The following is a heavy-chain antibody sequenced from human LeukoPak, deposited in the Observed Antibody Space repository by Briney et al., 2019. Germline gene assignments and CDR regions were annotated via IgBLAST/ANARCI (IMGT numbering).Heavy chain of an antibody. D-gene: IGHD3-3*01. CDR2: ISGSGGST. CDR3: TTAPETPITLFGEVLGFDC. J-gene: IGHJ4*02. Sequence: GGSLRLSCAASGFTFSSYAMSWVRQAPGKGLERVSAISGSGGSTYYADSVKGRFTISRDNSKNTLYLQMNSLRAEDTAVYYCTTAPETPITLFGEVLGFDCWGQGTLVTVSS. CDR1: GFTFSSYA. V-gene: IGHV3-23*01.